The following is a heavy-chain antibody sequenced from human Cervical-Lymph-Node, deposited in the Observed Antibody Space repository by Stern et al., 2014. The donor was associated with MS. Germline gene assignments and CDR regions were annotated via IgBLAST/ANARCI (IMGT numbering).Heavy chain of an antibody. V-gene: IGHV4-31*01. J-gene: IGHJ6*02. D-gene: IGHD1-14*01. Sequence: QVQLQESGPGLVKPSQTLSVTCTVSGDSIRSGAYHWTWLRQHPGKGLEWIGNIYHSGVTSYNPSLQSQIIISIDTSKNQFSLNLNSVTAADTAVYYCARALGPMNHYYYYKMDVWGQGTTVTVS. CDR2: IYHSGVT. CDR3: ARALGPMNHYYYYKMDV. CDR1: GDSIRSGAYH.